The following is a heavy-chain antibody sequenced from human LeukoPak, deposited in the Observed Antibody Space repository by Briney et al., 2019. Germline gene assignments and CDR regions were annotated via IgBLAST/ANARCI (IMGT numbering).Heavy chain of an antibody. CDR1: GGSISSGGYY. CDR2: IYYSGST. Sequence: SETLSLTCTVSGGSISSGGYYWSWIRQHPGKGLEWIGYIYYSGSTYYNPSLKSRVTISVDTSKNQFSLKLSSVTAADTAVYYCARGLGGYCSSTSCYVPFSLFGYWGQGTLVTVSS. J-gene: IGHJ4*02. D-gene: IGHD2-2*01. CDR3: ARGLGGYCSSTSCYVPFSLFGY. V-gene: IGHV4-31*03.